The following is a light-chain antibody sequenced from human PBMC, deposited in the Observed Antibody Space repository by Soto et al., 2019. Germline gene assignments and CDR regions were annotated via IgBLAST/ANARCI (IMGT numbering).Light chain of an antibody. Sequence: IQMTQTPSTLSASVGDRVTIACRASQSVSPWLAWYQQKPGKAPKLLIYDVSNLQSGVPSRFSGSGSGTEFTLTISSLQPDDFATYHCQQYNTFSHTFGQGTKLEIK. V-gene: IGKV1-5*01. CDR1: QSVSPW. CDR3: QQYNTFSHT. J-gene: IGKJ2*01. CDR2: DVS.